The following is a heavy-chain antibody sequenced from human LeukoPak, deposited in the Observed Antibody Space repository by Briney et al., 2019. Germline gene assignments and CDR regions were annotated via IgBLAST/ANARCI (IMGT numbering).Heavy chain of an antibody. Sequence: SQTLSLTCTVSGGSISSGSYYWSWIRQPAGKGLEWIGRIYTSGSTNYNPSLKSRVTISVDTSKNQFSLKLSSVTGADTAVYYCARDRRYSGSYYVDYWGQGTLVTVSS. J-gene: IGHJ4*02. CDR3: ARDRRYSGSYYVDY. CDR2: IYTSGST. CDR1: GGSISSGSYY. D-gene: IGHD1-26*01. V-gene: IGHV4-61*02.